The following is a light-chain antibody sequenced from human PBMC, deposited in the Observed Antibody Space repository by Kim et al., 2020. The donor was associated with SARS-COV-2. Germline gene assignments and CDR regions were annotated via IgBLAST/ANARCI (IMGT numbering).Light chain of an antibody. J-gene: IGLJ3*02. V-gene: IGLV1-47*01. CDR1: TSNIGSND. Sequence: GQRVSNSCSGSTSNIGSNDVSWFQHLPGTAPKVLIHRSDQRPSGVPDRFSGSKSGTSASLAISGLRIDDEADYYCATWDDSLSGWVFGGGTQLTVL. CDR3: ATWDDSLSGWV. CDR2: RSD.